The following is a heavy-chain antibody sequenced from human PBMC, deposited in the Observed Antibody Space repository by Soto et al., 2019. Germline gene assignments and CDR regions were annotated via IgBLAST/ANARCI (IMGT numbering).Heavy chain of an antibody. Sequence: SETLSLTCTVSGGSISSGDYYGSWIRQPPGKGLEWIGYIYYSGSTNYNPSLKSRVTISVDTSKNQFSLKLSSVTAADTAVYYCARAYGGYADYWGQGALVTVSS. V-gene: IGHV4-61*08. J-gene: IGHJ4*02. CDR3: ARAYGGYADY. CDR2: IYYSGST. CDR1: GGSISSGDYY. D-gene: IGHD5-12*01.